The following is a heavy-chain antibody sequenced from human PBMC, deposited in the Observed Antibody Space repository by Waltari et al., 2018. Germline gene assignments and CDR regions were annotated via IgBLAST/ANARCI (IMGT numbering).Heavy chain of an antibody. D-gene: IGHD2-15*01. CDR3: ARDRGRGLYLDS. CDR1: GYSLSSTDC. J-gene: IGHJ4*02. Sequence: QFQLQESGHGLVKPSGTLSLSWAVSGYSLSSTDCWSWVRQPPGKGLEWVGQVRGDGKTNYNPSFASRITISLDTYNKQFSLRVTSATAADTAIYYCARDRGRGLYLDSWGPGTLVTVSP. V-gene: IGHV4-4*02. CDR2: VRGDGKT.